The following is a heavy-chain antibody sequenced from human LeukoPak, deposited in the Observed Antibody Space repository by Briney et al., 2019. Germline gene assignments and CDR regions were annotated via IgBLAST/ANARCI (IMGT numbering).Heavy chain of an antibody. CDR3: ARRPQGGVADSNAFDI. CDR1: GGSISSYY. V-gene: IGHV4-59*08. Sequence: MSSETLSLTCTVSGGSISSYYWSWIRQPPGKGLEWIGYIYYSGSTNYNPSLKSRVTISVDTSKNQFSLKLSSVTAADTAVYYCARRPQGGVADSNAFDIWGQGTMVTVSS. D-gene: IGHD6-19*01. J-gene: IGHJ3*02. CDR2: IYYSGST.